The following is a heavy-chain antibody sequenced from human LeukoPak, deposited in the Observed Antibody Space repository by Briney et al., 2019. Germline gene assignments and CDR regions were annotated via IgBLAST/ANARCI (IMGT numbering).Heavy chain of an antibody. CDR1: GFTFSSYS. J-gene: IGHJ5*02. CDR2: ISGSGGST. V-gene: IGHV3-23*01. Sequence: PGGSLRLSCAASGFTFSSYSMNWVRQAPGKGLEGVSAISGSGGSTDYADSVKGRFTISRDNSKNTLYLQMNSLRAEDTAVYYCAKGGYSRPNWFDPWGQGTLVTVSS. CDR3: AKGGYSRPNWFDP. D-gene: IGHD6-13*01.